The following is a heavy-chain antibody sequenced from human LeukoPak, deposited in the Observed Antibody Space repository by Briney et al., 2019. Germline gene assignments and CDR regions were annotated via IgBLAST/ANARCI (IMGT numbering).Heavy chain of an antibody. J-gene: IGHJ4*02. CDR3: ARGPGVVSPFDY. Sequence: SETLSLTCTVSGGSISSYYWSWIRQPPGKGLEWIGCIYYSGSTNYNPSLKSRVTISVDTSKNQFSLKLSSVTAADTAVYYCARGPGVVSPFDYWGQGTLVTVSS. V-gene: IGHV4-59*08. CDR1: GGSISSYY. CDR2: IYYSGST. D-gene: IGHD3-3*01.